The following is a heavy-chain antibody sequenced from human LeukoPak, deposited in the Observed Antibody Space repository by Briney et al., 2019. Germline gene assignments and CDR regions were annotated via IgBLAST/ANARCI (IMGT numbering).Heavy chain of an antibody. D-gene: IGHD5-24*01. Sequence: GESLKISCKGSGYRFTSYWIGWVRQMPGKGLEWMGIIYPGDSDTRYSPSFQGQVTISADKSISTAYLQWSSLKASDTAMYYCARSYYYGDGYNSQFDYWGQGTLVTVSS. J-gene: IGHJ4*02. CDR3: ARSYYYGDGYNSQFDY. CDR2: IYPGDSDT. V-gene: IGHV5-51*01. CDR1: GYRFTSYW.